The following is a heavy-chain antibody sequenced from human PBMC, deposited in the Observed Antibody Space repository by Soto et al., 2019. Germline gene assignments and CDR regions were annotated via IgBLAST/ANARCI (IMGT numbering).Heavy chain of an antibody. CDR3: AGIRPHVPVSAFLLNRSSDL. D-gene: IGHD1-1*01. V-gene: IGHV4-59*01. J-gene: IGHJ2*01. CDR2: IYYSGST. Sequence: QQPGKGLEWIGYIYYSGSTNYNPSLKSRVTISVDTSKNQFSLKLSSVTAADTAVYYCAGIRPHVPVSAFLLNRSSDL.